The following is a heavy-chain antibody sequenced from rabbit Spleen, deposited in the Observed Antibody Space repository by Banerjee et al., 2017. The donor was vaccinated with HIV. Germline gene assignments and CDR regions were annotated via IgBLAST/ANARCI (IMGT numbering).Heavy chain of an antibody. CDR3: ARDSGSSFSSYGMDL. J-gene: IGHJ6*01. D-gene: IGHD8-1*01. V-gene: IGHV1S45*01. Sequence: QQQLEESGGGLVKPGGTLTLTCKASGFDLTSYHYMCWVRQAPGKGLEWIACIDTVDGDTDYATWPKGRFTISKTSSTTVTLQMTSLTAADTATYFCARDSGSSFSSYGMDLWGPGTLVTVS. CDR1: GFDLTSYHY. CDR2: IDTVDGDT.